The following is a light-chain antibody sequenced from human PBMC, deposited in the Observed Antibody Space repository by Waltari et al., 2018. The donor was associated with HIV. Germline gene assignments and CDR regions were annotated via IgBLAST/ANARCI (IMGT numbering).Light chain of an antibody. CDR3: QQYKDWPPSP. V-gene: IGKV3-15*01. CDR1: QSVYNN. CDR2: GAS. J-gene: IGKJ2*01. Sequence: IVVTQSPATMSVSPGERATLSCKTSQSVYNNLAWYQQKPGQAPRLLMSGASTRARDVPTRFTGSGSGTEFTLTINSLQPEDIAVYYCQQYKDWPPSPFGQGTKVEIK.